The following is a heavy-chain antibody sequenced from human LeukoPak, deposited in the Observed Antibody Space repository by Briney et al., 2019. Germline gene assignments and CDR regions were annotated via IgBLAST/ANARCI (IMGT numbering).Heavy chain of an antibody. D-gene: IGHD3-10*01. Sequence: GASVKVSCKASGYTFTSYYMHWVRQAPGQGLEWMGIINPSGGSTSYAQKFQGRVTMTRDPSTSTVYMELSSLRSEDTAVYYCARDLYDTYYGSGSFYYYYMDVWGKGTTVTISS. CDR1: GYTFTSYY. J-gene: IGHJ6*03. V-gene: IGHV1-46*01. CDR3: ARDLYDTYYGSGSFYYYYMDV. CDR2: INPSGGST.